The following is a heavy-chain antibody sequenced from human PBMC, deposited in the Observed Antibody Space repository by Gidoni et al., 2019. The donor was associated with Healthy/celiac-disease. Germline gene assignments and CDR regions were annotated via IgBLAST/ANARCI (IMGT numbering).Heavy chain of an antibody. D-gene: IGHD2-15*01. Sequence: QVQLVESGGGVVQPGRSLRLSCAASGFTFRSYGMHWVRQAPGKGLEWVAVISYDGSNKYYADSVKGRFTISRDNSKNTLYLQMNSLRAEDTAVYYCAKDGDQVVVFDAFDIWGQGTMVTVSS. J-gene: IGHJ3*02. CDR2: ISYDGSNK. CDR3: AKDGDQVVVFDAFDI. CDR1: GFTFRSYG. V-gene: IGHV3-30*18.